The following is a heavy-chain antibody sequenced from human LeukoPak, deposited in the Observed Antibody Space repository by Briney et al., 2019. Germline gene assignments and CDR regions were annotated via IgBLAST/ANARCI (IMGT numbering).Heavy chain of an antibody. CDR2: INHSGST. CDR1: GGSFSGYY. J-gene: IGHJ5*02. CDR3: ARAHKYRIAAAVEYNWFDP. D-gene: IGHD6-13*01. V-gene: IGHV4-34*01. Sequence: SETLSLTCAVYGGSFSGYYWNWIRQPPGKGLEWIGEINHSGSTNYNPSLKSRVTISVHTSKNQFSLRLNSVTAADTAVYYCARAHKYRIAAAVEYNWFDPWGQGTLVTVSS.